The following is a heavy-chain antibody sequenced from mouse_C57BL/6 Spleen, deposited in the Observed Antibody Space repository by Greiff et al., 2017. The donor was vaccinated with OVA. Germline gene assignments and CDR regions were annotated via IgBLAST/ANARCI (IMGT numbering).Heavy chain of an antibody. CDR3: ARDSSLDY. Sequence: DVKLVESGGGLVQSGRSLRLSCATSGFTFSDFYMEWVRQAPGKGLEWIAASRNTANDYTTEYSAYVKGRFIVSRDTSQTTLYLHMSALRADDAVFYYCARDSSLDYWGQGTTLTVSS. V-gene: IGHV7-1*01. D-gene: IGHD6-1*01. J-gene: IGHJ2*01. CDR2: SRNTANDYTT. CDR1: GFTFSDFY.